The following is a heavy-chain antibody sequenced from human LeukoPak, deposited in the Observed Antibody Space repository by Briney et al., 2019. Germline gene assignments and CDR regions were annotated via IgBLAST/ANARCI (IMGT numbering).Heavy chain of an antibody. J-gene: IGHJ4*02. D-gene: IGHD6-19*01. CDR2: IRQDGSEK. Sequence: GGSLRLSCAASGFTFSSSWLTWVRQAPGKGLEWVANIRQDGSEKYYVDSVKGRFTISRDNAKNSVFLQMNSLRADVTAVYYCAGHAGTRSSSGWYLGYYFDYWGQGTLVTVSS. CDR1: GFTFSSSW. CDR3: AGHAGTRSSSGWYLGYYFDY. V-gene: IGHV3-7*05.